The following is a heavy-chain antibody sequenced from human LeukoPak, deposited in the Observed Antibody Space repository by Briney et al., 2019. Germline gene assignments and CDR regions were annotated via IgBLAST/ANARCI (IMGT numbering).Heavy chain of an antibody. V-gene: IGHV3-23*01. CDR1: GFTFSSYA. Sequence: GGSLRLSCAASGFTFSSYAMSWVRQAPGKGLEWVSAISGSGGSTYYADSVKGRFTISRDNSKNTLYLQMNSLRAEDTAVYYCAKAQRSTVISSYYGMDVWGQGTLVTVSS. CDR3: AKAQRSTVISSYYGMDV. J-gene: IGHJ6*02. D-gene: IGHD4-17*01. CDR2: ISGSGGST.